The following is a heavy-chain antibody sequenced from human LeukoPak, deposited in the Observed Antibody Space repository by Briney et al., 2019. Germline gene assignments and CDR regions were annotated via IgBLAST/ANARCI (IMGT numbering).Heavy chain of an antibody. Sequence: QPGGSLRLSCAASGFTLSSYGMHWVRQAPGKGLEWVAVIWYDGSNKYYADSVKGRFTISRDNSKNTLYLQMNSLRAEDTAVFYCARGNDYGDYWGQGTLSPSPQ. CDR1: GFTLSSYG. CDR2: IWYDGSNK. D-gene: IGHD2-8*01. CDR3: ARGNDYGDY. V-gene: IGHV3-33*01. J-gene: IGHJ4*02.